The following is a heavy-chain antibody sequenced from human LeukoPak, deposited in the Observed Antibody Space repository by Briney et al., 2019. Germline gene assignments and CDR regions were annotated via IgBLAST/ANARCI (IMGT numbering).Heavy chain of an antibody. V-gene: IGHV1-2*02. CDR1: GYTFTGYY. Sequence: ASVKVSCKASGYTFTGYYINWVRQAPGQAPEWVGWVNPNTGGTRYAQKFQGRVTMTRDTSITTAFMELRRLTFDDTAVFYCVREAGPLDWGQETLVTVSS. CDR2: VNPNTGGT. J-gene: IGHJ4*02. CDR3: VREAGPLD.